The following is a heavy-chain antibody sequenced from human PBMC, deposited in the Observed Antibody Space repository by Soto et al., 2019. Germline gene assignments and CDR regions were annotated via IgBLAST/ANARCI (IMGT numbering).Heavy chain of an antibody. J-gene: IGHJ4*02. CDR1: GYSFTNNW. V-gene: IGHV5-10-1*01. Sequence: GESLKISCKASGYSFTNNWISWVRQMPGKGLEWMGRIVPSESYVNYSPSFEGHVTMSVDKSISTAYLQWSSLKASDTAIYFCGGQILQYSNSWLYFDSWGQGTVVTVSS. CDR2: IVPSESYV. D-gene: IGHD2-2*01. CDR3: GGQILQYSNSWLYFDS.